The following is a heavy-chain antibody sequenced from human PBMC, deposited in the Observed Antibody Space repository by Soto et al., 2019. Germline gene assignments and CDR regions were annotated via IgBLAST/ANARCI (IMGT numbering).Heavy chain of an antibody. Sequence: EVQLVESGGGLVQPGGSLRLSCAASGFTFSSYSMNWVRQAPGKGLQWISYISSSSNTIYYADSVKGRFTISRDYAKNSLYLQMNSLADEDTAGYYCGGGVPGDQTDFWYGMDVGGQGTTVTVSS. CDR2: ISSSSNTI. CDR3: GGGVPGDQTDFWYGMDV. V-gene: IGHV3-48*02. J-gene: IGHJ6*02. D-gene: IGHD7-27*01. CDR1: GFTFSSYS.